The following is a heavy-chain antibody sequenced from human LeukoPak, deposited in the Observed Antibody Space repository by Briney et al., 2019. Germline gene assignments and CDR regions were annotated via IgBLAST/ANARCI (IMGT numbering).Heavy chain of an antibody. V-gene: IGHV3-66*01. J-gene: IGHJ3*02. CDR2: IYPNGNT. CDR3: AKETNAFDI. CDR1: GFTVSSNY. Sequence: GGSLRLSCAASGFTVSSNYMNWVRQAPGKGLEWVSMIYPNGNTFYTDSVKGRFTISRDNSKNTLYLQMNSLRAEDTAVYYCAKETNAFDIWGQGTMVTVSS.